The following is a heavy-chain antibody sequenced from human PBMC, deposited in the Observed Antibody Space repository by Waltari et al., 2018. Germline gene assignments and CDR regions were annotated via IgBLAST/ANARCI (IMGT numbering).Heavy chain of an antibody. CDR1: GFTFSNAW. J-gene: IGHJ6*02. CDR3: AAAAHYYGMDV. Sequence: EVQLVESGGGLVKPGGSLRLSCAASGFTFSNAWVSWVRQAPGKGLEWVGRIKSKTDGGTTDYAAPVKGRFTISRDDSKNTLYLQMNSLKTEDTAVYNCAAAAHYYGMDVWGQGTTVTVSS. CDR2: IKSKTDGGTT. D-gene: IGHD6-25*01. V-gene: IGHV3-15*01.